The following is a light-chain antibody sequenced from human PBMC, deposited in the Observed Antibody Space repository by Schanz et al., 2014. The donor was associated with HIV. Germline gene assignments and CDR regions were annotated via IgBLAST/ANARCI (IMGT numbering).Light chain of an antibody. V-gene: IGKV3-11*01. CDR1: YSLTTY. J-gene: IGKJ3*01. CDR3: QHRNNWPPMFT. Sequence: ETVLMQSPATLSLSPGETATLSCRASYSLTTYLAWYQVKPGQAPRLLIYDASNRATGIPARFSGSGSGTDFTLTISSLEPEDFAVYYCQHRNNWPPMFTFGPGTRVDFK. CDR2: DAS.